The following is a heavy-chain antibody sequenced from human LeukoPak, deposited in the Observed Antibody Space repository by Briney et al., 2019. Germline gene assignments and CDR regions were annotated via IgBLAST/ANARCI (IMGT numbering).Heavy chain of an antibody. CDR2: IYYSGST. D-gene: IGHD3-9*01. CDR3: ARTDYDILTGYYTRYYYYMDV. CDR1: GGSISSSNYY. J-gene: IGHJ6*03. Sequence: PSETLSLTCTVSGGSISSSNYYWGWIRQPPGKGLEWIGSIYYSGSTYYNPSLKSRVTISVDTSKNQFSLKLSSVTAADTAVYYCARTDYDILTGYYTRYYYYMDVWGKGTTVTISS. V-gene: IGHV4-39*07.